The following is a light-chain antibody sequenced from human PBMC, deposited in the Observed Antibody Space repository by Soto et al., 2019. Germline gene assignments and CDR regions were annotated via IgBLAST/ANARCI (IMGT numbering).Light chain of an antibody. CDR1: SSDIGGSHY. CDR2: EVT. CDR3: SSYTSSSTLV. V-gene: IGLV2-14*01. J-gene: IGLJ1*01. Sequence: SALAQPASVSGSPGQSITISCTGTSSDIGGSHYVSWFQQHPGKAPKVMIYEVTNRPSGVSNRFSGSKSGNTASLTISGLQAEDEADYYCSSYTSSSTLVFGSGTKVTVL.